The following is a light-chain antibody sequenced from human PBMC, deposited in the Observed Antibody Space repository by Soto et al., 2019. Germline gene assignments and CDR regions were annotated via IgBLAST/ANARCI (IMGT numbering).Light chain of an antibody. V-gene: IGLV1-40*01. J-gene: IGLJ3*02. Sequence: QSVLTQPPSVSGAPGQRVTISCAGSGSNIGASYDVHWYQQLPGTAPKLLIYGNFNRPSGVPDRFSGSKSGNTASLTVSGLQAEDEADYSCCSYAGTYTQWVFGGGTKLTVL. CDR3: CSYAGTYTQWV. CDR1: GSNIGASYD. CDR2: GNF.